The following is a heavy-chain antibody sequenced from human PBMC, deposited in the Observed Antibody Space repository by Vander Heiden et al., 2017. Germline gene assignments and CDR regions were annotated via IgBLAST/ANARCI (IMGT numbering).Heavy chain of an antibody. CDR2: INPNSGDT. Sequence: QAPGQGLEWMGWINPNSGDTNYAQKFQGRVTMTRDTSISTAYMELSRLRSDDTAVYYCARGCGGFGEFDFDYWGQGTLVTVSS. D-gene: IGHD3-10*01. CDR3: ARGCGGFGEFDFDY. J-gene: IGHJ4*02. V-gene: IGHV1-2*02.